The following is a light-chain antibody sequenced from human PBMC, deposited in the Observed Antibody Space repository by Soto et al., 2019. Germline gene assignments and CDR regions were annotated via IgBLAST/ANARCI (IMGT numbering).Light chain of an antibody. J-gene: IGKJ2*01. Sequence: EIGLTQSPGTLSLSPGERATLSCRASQSVSSRYLAWYQQKLGQAPRLLIYGASSRATGIPDRFSGSGSGTDFTLTISRLEPEDFAVYYCQQYGSSPMYTFGQGTKLEIK. CDR2: GAS. V-gene: IGKV3-20*01. CDR1: QSVSSRY. CDR3: QQYGSSPMYT.